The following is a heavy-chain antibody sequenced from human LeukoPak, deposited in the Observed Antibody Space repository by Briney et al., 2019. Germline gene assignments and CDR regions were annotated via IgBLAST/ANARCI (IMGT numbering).Heavy chain of an antibody. CDR1: GGSISSSSYY. CDR3: ARDPDCSSTSCYPGDDY. V-gene: IGHV4-39*07. D-gene: IGHD2-2*01. Sequence: PSETLSLTCTVSGGSISSSSYYWGWIRQPPGKGLEWIGSIYYSGSTYYNPSLESRVTISVDTSKNQFSLKLSSVTAADTAVYYCARDPDCSSTSCYPGDDYWGQGTLVTVSS. J-gene: IGHJ4*02. CDR2: IYYSGST.